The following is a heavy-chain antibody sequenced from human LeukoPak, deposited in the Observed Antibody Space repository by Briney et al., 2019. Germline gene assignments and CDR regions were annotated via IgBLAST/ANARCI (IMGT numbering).Heavy chain of an antibody. Sequence: SETLSLTCAVSGGSFSGYYWSWIRQPPRQGLEWIGEINHSGSTNYNPSLKSRVTISVDTSKNQFSLKLSSVTAADTAVYYCARLPATYYYGSGSYLNPLTRRAGFDYWGQGTLVTVPS. D-gene: IGHD3-10*01. CDR3: ARLPATYYYGSGSYLNPLTRRAGFDY. CDR1: GGSFSGYY. J-gene: IGHJ4*02. CDR2: INHSGST. V-gene: IGHV4-34*01.